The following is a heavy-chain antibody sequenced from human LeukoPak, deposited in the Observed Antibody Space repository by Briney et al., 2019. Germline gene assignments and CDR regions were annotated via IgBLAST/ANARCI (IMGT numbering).Heavy chain of an antibody. D-gene: IGHD6-19*01. CDR2: IWYGGSNK. Sequence: GGSLRLSCAASGFSFSGYAMSWVRQAPGKGLEWVAVIWYGGSNKYYADSVKGRFTISRDNSKNTLYLQMNSLRAEDTAVYYCAKFWGDSYSSGWYAPPPAFDIWGQGTMVTVSS. V-gene: IGHV3-33*08. CDR3: AKFWGDSYSSGWYAPPPAFDI. J-gene: IGHJ3*02. CDR1: GFSFSGYA.